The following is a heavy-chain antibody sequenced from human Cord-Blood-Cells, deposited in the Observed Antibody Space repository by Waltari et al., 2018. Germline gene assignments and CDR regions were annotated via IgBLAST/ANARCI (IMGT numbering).Heavy chain of an antibody. V-gene: IGHV1-8*01. CDR3: AILQQLGSSGAFDI. CDR1: GYTFTRYD. D-gene: IGHD6-13*01. Sequence: QVQLVQSGAEVKKPGASVKVSCKASGYTFTRYDINWLRQATGQGLEWMGWMNPNSGNTGYAQKFQGRVTMTRNTSISTAYMELSSLRSEDTAVYYCAILQQLGSSGAFDIWGQGTMVTVSS. CDR2: MNPNSGNT. J-gene: IGHJ3*02.